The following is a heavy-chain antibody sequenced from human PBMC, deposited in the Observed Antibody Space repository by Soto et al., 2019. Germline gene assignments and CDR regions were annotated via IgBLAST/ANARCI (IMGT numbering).Heavy chain of an antibody. CDR1: GYTFSSYG. CDR3: ARERGGYSYGDY. Sequence: QVQLVQSGAEVKKPGASVKVSCKASGYTFSSYGITWVRQAPGQRLEWMGWFSTYNGNTNYAQKFQGRVTMTTDTSTRTAYMELRSLRSDDTAVYYCARERGGYSYGDYWGQGALVTVSS. CDR2: FSTYNGNT. V-gene: IGHV1-18*01. J-gene: IGHJ4*02. D-gene: IGHD5-18*01.